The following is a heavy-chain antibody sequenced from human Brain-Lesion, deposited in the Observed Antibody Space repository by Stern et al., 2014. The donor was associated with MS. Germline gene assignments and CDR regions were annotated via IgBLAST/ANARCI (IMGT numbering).Heavy chain of an antibody. V-gene: IGHV3-7*01. CDR1: GSTFTTSW. D-gene: IGHD6-19*01. Sequence: EVQLVESGGGLVQPGGSQRLSCVASGSTFTTSWMSWVRQAPGKGLEWVANIKRDGGGTYYLDSVQGRFTISTDNAKRPLYLEMNSLRAEDTAVYYCTRFLQSGWSDLFDSWGRGTLVTVSS. CDR2: IKRDGGGT. CDR3: TRFLQSGWSDLFDS. J-gene: IGHJ5*01.